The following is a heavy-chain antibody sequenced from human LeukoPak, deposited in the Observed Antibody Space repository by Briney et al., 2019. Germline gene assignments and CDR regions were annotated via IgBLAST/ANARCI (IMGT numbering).Heavy chain of an antibody. V-gene: IGHV3-21*01. CDR2: ITSRSSYI. CDR1: GFTFNSYT. D-gene: IGHD2-15*01. CDR3: ARGCSGGSYYDY. Sequence: GGSLRLSCAASGFTFNSYTMNWVRQAPGKGLEWVSSITSRSSYIYYADSVKGRFTIPRDNAKNSLYLQMNSLRAEDTAVYYCARGCSGGSYYDYWGQGTLVTVSS. J-gene: IGHJ4*02.